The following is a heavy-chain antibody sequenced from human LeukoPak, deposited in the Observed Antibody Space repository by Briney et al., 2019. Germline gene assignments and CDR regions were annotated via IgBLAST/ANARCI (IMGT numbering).Heavy chain of an antibody. CDR3: ARGESGYSP. CDR2: INPHTGAA. CDR1: GYTFIENY. D-gene: IGHD3-3*01. V-gene: IGHV1-2*02. J-gene: IGHJ4*02. Sequence: ASVKVSCKVSGYTFIENYIHWVRQAPGQGLEWMGLINPHTGAANYSQKFQGRVTMTRDTSISTAYMHLTRLKFDDTAVYYCARGESGYSPWGQGTPVTVSS.